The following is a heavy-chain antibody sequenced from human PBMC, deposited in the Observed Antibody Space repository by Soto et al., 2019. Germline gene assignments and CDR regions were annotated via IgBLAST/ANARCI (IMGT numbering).Heavy chain of an antibody. Sequence: AGGSLRLSCAASGFTFSSYWMSWVRQAPGKGLEWVANIKQDGSEKYYVESVKGRFTISRDNAKNSLYLQMNSLRAEDTAVYYCARDHDYFDGSGYYRDAFDLWGQGTMVTVSS. V-gene: IGHV3-7*04. J-gene: IGHJ3*01. D-gene: IGHD3-22*01. CDR2: IKQDGSEK. CDR1: GFTFSSYW. CDR3: ARDHDYFDGSGYYRDAFDL.